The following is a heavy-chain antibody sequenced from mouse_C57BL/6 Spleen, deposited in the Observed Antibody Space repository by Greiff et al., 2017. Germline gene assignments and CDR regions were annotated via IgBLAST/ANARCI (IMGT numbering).Heavy chain of an antibody. CDR3: ARARWLRPLYWYFDV. J-gene: IGHJ1*03. V-gene: IGHV1-39*01. Sequence: VQLPQSGPELVKPGASVKISCKASGYSFTDYNMNWVKQSNGKSLEWIGVINPNYGTTSYNQKFKGKATLTVDQSYSTAYMQLNGLTSEDSAVYYCARARWLRPLYWYFDVWGTGTTVTVSS. CDR2: INPNYGTT. CDR1: GYSFTDYN. D-gene: IGHD2-2*01.